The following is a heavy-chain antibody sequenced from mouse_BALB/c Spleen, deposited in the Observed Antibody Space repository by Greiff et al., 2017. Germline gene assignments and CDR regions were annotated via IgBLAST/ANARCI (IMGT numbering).Heavy chain of an antibody. Sequence: EVQLMESGRGLVKPGGSLKLSCAASGFSFTSYAMSWVRQTPEKRLEWVASISSCGSTSYPDSVKGRVTISSDNALNILYLQMSSLRSEDTARYYCARGGYSAWFAYWGQGTLVTVSA. CDR3: ARGGYSAWFAY. CDR2: ISSCGST. CDR1: GFSFTSYA. V-gene: IGHV5-6-5*01. J-gene: IGHJ3*01. D-gene: IGHD2-3*01.